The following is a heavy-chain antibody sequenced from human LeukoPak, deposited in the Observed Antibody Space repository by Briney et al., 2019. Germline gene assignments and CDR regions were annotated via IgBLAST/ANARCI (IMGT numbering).Heavy chain of an antibody. J-gene: IGHJ6*02. CDR1: GYTFTSYG. CDR2: ISAYNSNT. D-gene: IGHD6-13*01. Sequence: ASVKVSCKASGYTFTSYGISWVRQAPGQGLEWMGWISAYNSNTNYAEKLQGRVTMTTDTSTNTAYMELRSLRSDDTAVYYCARVHGGSWSDYYYGMDVWGQGTTVTVSS. V-gene: IGHV1-18*01. CDR3: ARVHGGSWSDYYYGMDV.